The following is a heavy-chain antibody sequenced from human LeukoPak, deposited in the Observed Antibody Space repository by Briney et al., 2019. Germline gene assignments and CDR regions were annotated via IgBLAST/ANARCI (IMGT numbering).Heavy chain of an antibody. Sequence: GYXYHSGXXXXNPSLKSRVTISVDRSKNQFSLKLSSVTAADTAVYYCARSTSTSAGRYYYDSSGYLPLDYWGQGTLVTVSS. J-gene: IGHJ4*02. CDR2: XYHSGXX. D-gene: IGHD3-22*01. V-gene: IGHV4-30-2*01. CDR3: ARSTSTSAGRYYYDSSGYLPLDY.